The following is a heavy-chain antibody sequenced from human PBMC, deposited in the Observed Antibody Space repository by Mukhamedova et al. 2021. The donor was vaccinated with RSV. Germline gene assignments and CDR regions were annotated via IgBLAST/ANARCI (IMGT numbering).Heavy chain of an antibody. CDR2: IKPNSGVT. V-gene: IGHV1-2*06. Sequence: GLEWMGRIKPNSGVTYYAQKFQDRVTMTRDTSIDTAYLELSSLRSDDTAVYYCARGRYDRHCDYWGQGTLVTGSS. D-gene: IGHD2-2*01. J-gene: IGHJ4*02. CDR3: ARGRYDRHCDY.